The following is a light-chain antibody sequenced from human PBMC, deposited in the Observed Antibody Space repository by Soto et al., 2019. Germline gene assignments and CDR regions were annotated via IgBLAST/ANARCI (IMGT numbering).Light chain of an antibody. CDR3: QQYARPPYA. CDR2: DAS. Sequence: TQAPATLSVSPGEGVTLSCRASQSMTTKLAWYQQKPGQAPRLLLYDASSRATGIPDRVSGSGSGTDFTLTISRLGPEDFAVYYCQQYARPPYAFGQGTKVDIK. J-gene: IGKJ2*01. CDR1: QSMTTK. V-gene: IGKV3-20*01.